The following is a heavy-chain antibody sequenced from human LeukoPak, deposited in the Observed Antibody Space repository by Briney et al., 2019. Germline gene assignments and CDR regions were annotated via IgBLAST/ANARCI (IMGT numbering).Heavy chain of an antibody. V-gene: IGHV3-30*02. CDR2: IRYHGSDK. Sequence: PGGSLRLSCAASGFTFSGSGMHWVRQAPGKGLEWVAFIRYHGSDKFYADSVKGRFTISRDNAKNSLYVQMNSLRAEDTAVYYCARERDGYTHDAFDIWGQGTMVTVSS. CDR1: GFTFSGSG. CDR3: ARERDGYTHDAFDI. D-gene: IGHD5-24*01. J-gene: IGHJ3*02.